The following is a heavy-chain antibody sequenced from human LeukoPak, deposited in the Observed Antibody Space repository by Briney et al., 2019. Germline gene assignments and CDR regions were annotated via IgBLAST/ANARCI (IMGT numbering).Heavy chain of an antibody. D-gene: IGHD2-15*01. Sequence: SETLSLTCAVYGGSFSGYYWSWIRQPPGKGLEWIGEINHSGSTNYNPSLKSRVTISVDTSKNQFSLKLSSVTAADTAVYYCARLMGGPNYCSRGSCYSLDAFDIWGQGTMVTVSS. CDR1: GGSFSGYY. CDR3: ARLMGGPNYCSRGSCYSLDAFDI. CDR2: INHSGST. V-gene: IGHV4-34*01. J-gene: IGHJ3*02.